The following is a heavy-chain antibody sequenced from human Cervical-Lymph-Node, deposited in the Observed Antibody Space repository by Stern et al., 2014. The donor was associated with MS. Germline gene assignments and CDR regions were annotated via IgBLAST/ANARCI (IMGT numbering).Heavy chain of an antibody. CDR2: IYHGDTDS. V-gene: IGHV5-51*01. CDR1: GYSFTANW. CDR3: ARDYGDYAFDY. J-gene: IGHJ4*02. D-gene: IGHD4-17*01. Sequence: EVQLVQSGAEVKKPGESLKISCKGSGYSFTANWIAWVRQMPGQGLEWMLIIYHGDTDSRSSLSFQGQVTISADKSISTAYLQWSSLKAADTAMYYCARDYGDYAFDYWGQGTLVTVSS.